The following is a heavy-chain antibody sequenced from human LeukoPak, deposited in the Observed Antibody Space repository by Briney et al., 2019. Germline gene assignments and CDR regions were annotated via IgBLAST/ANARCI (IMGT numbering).Heavy chain of an antibody. V-gene: IGHV3-23*01. CDR1: GFTFSTHA. D-gene: IGHD1-26*01. CDR3: AKDVCGNYCSLDM. Sequence: GGSLRLSCAASGFTFSTHAMSWVRQAPGKGLEWVSGISGVSETTYYADSVGGRFTISRDNSKSTIYLQMNSLRAEDTAVYYCAKDVCGNYCSLDMWGQGTVVTVSS. J-gene: IGHJ3*02. CDR2: ISGVSETT.